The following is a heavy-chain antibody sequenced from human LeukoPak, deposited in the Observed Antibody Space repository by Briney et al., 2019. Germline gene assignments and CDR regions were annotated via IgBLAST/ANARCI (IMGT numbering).Heavy chain of an antibody. CDR3: ARDEVRGYGYLGY. J-gene: IGHJ4*02. D-gene: IGHD2-2*03. Sequence: GGSLRLSCAASGFTFSSYSMNWVRQAPGKGLDWVSSISSSSSYIYYAYSVKDRFTISRDNAKNSLYLQMNSLRAEDTAVYYCARDEVRGYGYLGYWGQGTLVTVSS. CDR2: ISSSSSYI. CDR1: GFTFSSYS. V-gene: IGHV3-21*01.